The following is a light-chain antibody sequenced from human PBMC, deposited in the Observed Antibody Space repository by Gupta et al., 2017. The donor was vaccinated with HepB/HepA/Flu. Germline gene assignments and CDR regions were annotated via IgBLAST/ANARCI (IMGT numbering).Light chain of an antibody. J-gene: IGLJ2*01. CDR1: SSNIGAGYD. Sequence: QSVLPQPPSVSGAPGQGVTISCTGSSSNIGAGYDVHWYQQLPGTAPKLLIYGNSNRPSGVPDRFSGSKSGTSASLAITGLQAEDEADYYCQSYDSSMSGVVFGGGTKLTVL. CDR3: QSYDSSMSGVV. V-gene: IGLV1-40*01. CDR2: GNS.